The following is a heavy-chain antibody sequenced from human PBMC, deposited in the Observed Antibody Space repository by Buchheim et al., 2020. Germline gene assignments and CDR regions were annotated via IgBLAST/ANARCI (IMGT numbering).Heavy chain of an antibody. CDR1: GFTFSSYS. CDR2: ISRNSSDI. Sequence: EVQLVESGGGLVQPGGSLRLSCAASGFTFSSYSMNWVRQAPGKGLEWVSYISRNSSDIYYADSVKGRSTISRDNAKNSLYLKMNSLRDDDTAVYYCARDSSCYPTSLDYWGQGTL. CDR3: ARDSSCYPTSLDY. D-gene: IGHD6-13*01. J-gene: IGHJ4*02. V-gene: IGHV3-48*02.